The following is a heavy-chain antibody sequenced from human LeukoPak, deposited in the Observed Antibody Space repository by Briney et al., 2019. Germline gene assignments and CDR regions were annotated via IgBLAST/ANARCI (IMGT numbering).Heavy chain of an antibody. V-gene: IGHV1-46*01. J-gene: IGHJ4*02. D-gene: IGHD3-10*01. CDR3: ARQRELLLWFGDGAPNYFDY. Sequence: ASVTVSCKASAYTFTIYYVFWVRQAPGQGLEWMGIINPSGGSTSYAQKFQGRVTMTRDTSTSTVYMELSSLRSEDTAVYYCARQRELLLWFGDGAPNYFDYWGQGTLVTVSS. CDR2: INPSGGST. CDR1: AYTFTIYY.